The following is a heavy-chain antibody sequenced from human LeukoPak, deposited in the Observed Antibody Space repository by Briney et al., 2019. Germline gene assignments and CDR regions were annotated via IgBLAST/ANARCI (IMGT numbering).Heavy chain of an antibody. V-gene: IGHV4-39*01. J-gene: IGHJ4*02. CDR1: GGSISSSNYY. CDR3: ARPRPDYGDYAK. CDR2: IYYTGST. D-gene: IGHD4-17*01. Sequence: PSETLSLTCTVSGGSISSSNYYWGWVRQPPGKGLEWIGSIYYTGSTYYNPSLKSRVTISVDTSKNQFSLKLSSVTAADTAVYYCARPRPDYGDYAKWGQGTLVTVSS.